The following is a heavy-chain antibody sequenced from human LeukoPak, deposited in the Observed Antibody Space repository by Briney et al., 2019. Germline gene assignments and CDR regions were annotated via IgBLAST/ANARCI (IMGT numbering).Heavy chain of an antibody. CDR2: IYYSGST. CDR3: ARDRYYYDSTRYAFDI. Sequence: SETLSLTCTVSGGSISSYYWSWIRQPPGKGLEWIGYIYYSGSTNYNPSLKSRVTISVDTSKNQFSLKLSSVTAADTAVYYCARDRYYYDSTRYAFDIWGQGTMVTVSS. V-gene: IGHV4-59*01. CDR1: GGSISSYY. J-gene: IGHJ3*02. D-gene: IGHD3-22*01.